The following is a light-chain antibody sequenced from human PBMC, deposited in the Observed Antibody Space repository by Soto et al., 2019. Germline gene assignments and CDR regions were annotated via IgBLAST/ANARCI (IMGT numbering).Light chain of an antibody. CDR2: AAS. CDR3: QQYYSYPPFT. Sequence: AVRMTQSPSSLSASTGDRVTITCRASQGISSYLAWYQQKPGKAPKLLIYAASTLQSGVPSRFSGSGSATDCTLTISCLQSEDFATYNCQQYYSYPPFTFGPGTKVDI. CDR1: QGISSY. J-gene: IGKJ3*01. V-gene: IGKV1-8*01.